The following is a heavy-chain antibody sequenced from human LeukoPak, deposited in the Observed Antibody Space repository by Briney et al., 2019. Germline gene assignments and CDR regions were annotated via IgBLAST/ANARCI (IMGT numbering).Heavy chain of an antibody. J-gene: IGHJ5*02. Sequence: GGSLRLSCAASGFTFSSYSMNWVRQAPGKGLEWVTSISSSSSYIYYADSVKGRFTISRDNAKNSLYLQMNSLRAEDTAVYYCARGNLADAPNRFDPWGQGTLVTVSS. D-gene: IGHD4-11*01. CDR1: GFTFSSYS. V-gene: IGHV3-21*01. CDR2: ISSSSSYI. CDR3: ARGNLADAPNRFDP.